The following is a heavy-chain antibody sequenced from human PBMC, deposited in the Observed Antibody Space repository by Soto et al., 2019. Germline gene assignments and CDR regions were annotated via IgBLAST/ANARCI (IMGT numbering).Heavy chain of an antibody. CDR1: GFTFSSYS. J-gene: IGHJ6*02. Sequence: GGSLRLSCAASGFTFSSYSMNWVRQAPGKGLEWVSSISSSSSYTYYADSVKGRFTISRDNAKNSLYLQMNSLRAEDTAVYYCASPPSIPLEGYCSGGSCLYYYYGMDVWGQGTTVTVSS. V-gene: IGHV3-21*01. CDR2: ISSSSSYT. CDR3: ASPPSIPLEGYCSGGSCLYYYYGMDV. D-gene: IGHD2-15*01.